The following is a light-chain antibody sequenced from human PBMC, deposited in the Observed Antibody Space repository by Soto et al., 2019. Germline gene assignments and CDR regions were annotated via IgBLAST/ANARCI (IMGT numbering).Light chain of an antibody. CDR2: EVT. Sequence: QSALTQPASVSGSPGQSITISCTGTSSDVGGYNYVSWYQQHPGKAPKLMIYEVTNRPSGVSNRFSGSKSGNTASLTISGLQAEDEAAYYCSSYTSSSSADVVFGGGTKVTVL. J-gene: IGLJ2*01. CDR1: SSDVGGYNY. V-gene: IGLV2-14*01. CDR3: SSYTSSSSADVV.